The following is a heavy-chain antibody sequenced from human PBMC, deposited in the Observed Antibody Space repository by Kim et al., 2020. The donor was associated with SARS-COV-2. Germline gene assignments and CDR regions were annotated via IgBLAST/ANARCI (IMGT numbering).Heavy chain of an antibody. CDR3: AKDTGYSSSWDWFDP. CDR2: ISWNSGSI. J-gene: IGHJ5*02. CDR1: GFTFDDYA. D-gene: IGHD6-13*01. Sequence: GGSLRLSCAASGFTFDDYAMHWVRQAPGKGLEWVSGISWNSGSIGYADSVKGRFTISRDNAKNSLYLQMNSLRAEDTALYYCAKDTGYSSSWDWFDPWGQGTLVTGSS. V-gene: IGHV3-9*01.